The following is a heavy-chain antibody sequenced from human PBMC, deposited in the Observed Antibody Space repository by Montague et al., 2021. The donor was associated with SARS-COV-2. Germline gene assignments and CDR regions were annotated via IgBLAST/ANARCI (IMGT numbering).Heavy chain of an antibody. D-gene: IGHD3/OR15-3a*01. J-gene: IGHJ4*02. CDR3: ARNSSRARFLDWSFYFTF. V-gene: IGHV4-34*01. Sequence: SETLSLTCAVYGGSFTTYYWSWIRQPPGKGLEWIGEINHCGTTXXXPAXXXRVTMSVDTSKNQFSLTLTSVTAADTAIYFCARNSSRARFLDWSFYFTFWGQGSVVTVSS. CDR1: GGSFTTYY. CDR2: INHCGTT.